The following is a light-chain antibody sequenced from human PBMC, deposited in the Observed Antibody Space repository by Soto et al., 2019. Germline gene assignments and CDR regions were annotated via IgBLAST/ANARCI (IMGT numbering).Light chain of an antibody. CDR3: QQSYSTPPYT. Sequence: DIQMTQSPSSLSASVGDRVTITCRASQSISSSLNWYQQKPGKAPKLLIYAASSLQSGVPSRFSGSGSGTDFTLTISSLQPEDFATDYCQQSYSTPPYTFGQGTKLEIK. CDR2: AAS. V-gene: IGKV1-39*01. J-gene: IGKJ2*01. CDR1: QSISSS.